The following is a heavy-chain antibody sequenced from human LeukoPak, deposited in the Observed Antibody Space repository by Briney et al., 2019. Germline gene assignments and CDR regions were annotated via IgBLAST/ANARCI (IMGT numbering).Heavy chain of an antibody. Sequence: SETLSLTCTVSGYSISSGYYWGWIRQPPGKGLEWIGSIYHSGSTYYNPSLKSRVTISVDTSKNQFSLKLSSATAADTAVYYCARGVTMVRGVTQFDPWGQGTLVTVSS. V-gene: IGHV4-38-2*02. CDR1: GYSISSGYY. CDR3: ARGVTMVRGVTQFDP. D-gene: IGHD3-10*01. CDR2: IYHSGST. J-gene: IGHJ5*02.